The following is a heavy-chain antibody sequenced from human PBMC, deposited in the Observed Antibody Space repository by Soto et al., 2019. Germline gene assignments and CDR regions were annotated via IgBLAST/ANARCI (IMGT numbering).Heavy chain of an antibody. CDR3: ARAPNPPSNYYDSSGFYFFEY. J-gene: IGHJ4*02. V-gene: IGHV4-31*03. CDR2: IYYSGTT. CDR1: GGSISSGGYY. D-gene: IGHD3-22*01. Sequence: SETLSLTCTVSGGSISSGGYYWNWIRQHPGKGLEWIGYIYYSGTTYYNPSLKSRVTISVDTSKNQFSLSLSSVTAADTAVYYCARAPNPPSNYYDSSGFYFFEYWGQGTLVTSPQ.